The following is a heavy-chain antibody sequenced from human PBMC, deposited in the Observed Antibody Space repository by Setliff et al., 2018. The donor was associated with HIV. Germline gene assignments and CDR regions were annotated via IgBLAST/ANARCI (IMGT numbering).Heavy chain of an antibody. J-gene: IGHJ4*02. Sequence: PSETLSLTCTVSGGSISGDFWTWIRQPAGEGLGWIGRTHASGTTQCEPSLKNRCSMSIDTSKNQFSLKLSSVTAADTAVYHCARQTATGTSATFDSWGQGSLVTVSS. D-gene: IGHD2-21*02. V-gene: IGHV4-4*07. CDR2: THASGTT. CDR1: GGSISGDF. CDR3: ARQTATGTSATFDS.